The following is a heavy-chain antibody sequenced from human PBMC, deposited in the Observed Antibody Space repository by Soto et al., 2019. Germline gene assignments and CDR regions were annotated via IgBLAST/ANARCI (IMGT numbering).Heavy chain of an antibody. CDR1: GFTFSSYG. D-gene: IGHD6-19*01. CDR2: ISYDGSNK. V-gene: IGHV3-30*18. J-gene: IGHJ4*02. CDR3: AKDLLAFPVAEVYFDS. Sequence: SLKISCAASGFTFSSYGMHWVRQAPGKGLEWVAVISYDGSNKYYADSVKGRFTISRDNSKNTLYLQMNSLRAEDTAVYYCAKDLLAFPVAEVYFDSWGQGTLVTVSS.